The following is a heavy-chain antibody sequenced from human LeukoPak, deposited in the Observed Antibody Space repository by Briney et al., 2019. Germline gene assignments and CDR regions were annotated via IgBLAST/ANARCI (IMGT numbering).Heavy chain of an antibody. CDR3: ARGRLLWFGEFSNWFDP. CDR1: GYTFTGYY. CDR2: INPNSGGT. D-gene: IGHD3-10*01. V-gene: IGHV1-2*02. Sequence: GASVKVSCKASGYTFTGYYMHWVRQAPGQGLEWMGWINPNSGGTNYAQKFQGRVTMTRDTSISTAYMELSRLRSDDTAVYYCARGRLLWFGEFSNWFDPWGQGTLVTVSS. J-gene: IGHJ5*02.